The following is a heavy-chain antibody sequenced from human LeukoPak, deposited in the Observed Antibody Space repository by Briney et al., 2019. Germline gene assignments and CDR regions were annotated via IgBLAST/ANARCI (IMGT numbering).Heavy chain of an antibody. CDR3: AKEGY. V-gene: IGHV3-7*01. CDR1: GFTFSNYW. J-gene: IGHJ4*02. CDR2: IKQDGSET. Sequence: PGGSLRLSCAASGFTFSNYWMGWVRQAPGKGLEWVANIKQDGSETDYVDSVKGRFTISRDNAKNSLYLQMNTLRAEDTAVYYCAKEGYWGQGTLVTVSS.